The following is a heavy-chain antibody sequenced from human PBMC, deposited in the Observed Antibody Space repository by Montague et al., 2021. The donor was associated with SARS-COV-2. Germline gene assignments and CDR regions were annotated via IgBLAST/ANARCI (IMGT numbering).Heavy chain of an antibody. D-gene: IGHD3-10*01. V-gene: IGHV3-30-3*01. Sequence: SLRLSCAASGITFSSYAMHWVRQAPGKGLEWVAVISYDGGNKYYADPVKGRFTISRDNSKNTPYLQMNSLRAEDTAVYYCAREGLSGSYYGFLDYWGQGTLVTVSS. CDR1: GITFSSYA. CDR2: ISYDGGNK. J-gene: IGHJ4*02. CDR3: AREGLSGSYYGFLDY.